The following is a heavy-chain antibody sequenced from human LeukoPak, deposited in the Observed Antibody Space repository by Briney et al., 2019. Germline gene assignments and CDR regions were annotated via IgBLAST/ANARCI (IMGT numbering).Heavy chain of an antibody. D-gene: IGHD1-26*01. Sequence: SETLSLTCTVSGASISSSSYYWAWIRQPPGRGLEWIGSIYYSGSTYYNPSLKSRLTISVDTSKNQFSLKLSSVTAADTAVYYCARAGVGATGTYYFDYWGQGTLVTISS. V-gene: IGHV4-39*07. CDR2: IYYSGST. CDR1: GASISSSSYY. J-gene: IGHJ4*02. CDR3: ARAGVGATGTYYFDY.